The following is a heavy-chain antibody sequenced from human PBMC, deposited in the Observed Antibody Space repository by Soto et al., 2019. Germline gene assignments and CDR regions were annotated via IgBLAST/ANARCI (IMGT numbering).Heavy chain of an antibody. J-gene: IGHJ4*02. Sequence: GGSLRLSCAASGFTFSSYSMNWVRQAPGKGLEWVSYISSSSSTIYYADSVKGRFTISRDKAKNSLYLQMNSLRDEDTAVHYCAREWGGYCSGGSCRLDYWGQGTLVTVSS. CDR1: GFTFSSYS. CDR2: ISSSSSTI. V-gene: IGHV3-48*02. CDR3: AREWGGYCSGGSCRLDY. D-gene: IGHD2-15*01.